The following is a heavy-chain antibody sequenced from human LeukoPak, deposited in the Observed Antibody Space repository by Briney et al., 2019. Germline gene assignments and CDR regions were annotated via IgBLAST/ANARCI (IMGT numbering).Heavy chain of an antibody. CDR2: INHSGST. V-gene: IGHV4-34*01. D-gene: IGHD3-10*01. CDR3: ARGPGITMVRGVSEISYFDY. Sequence: SETLSLTCAVYGGSFSGYYWSWIRQPPGKGLEWIGEINHSGSTNYNPSLKSRVTISVDTSKNQFSLKLSSVTAADTAVYYCARGPGITMVRGVSEISYFDYWGQGTLVTVSS. J-gene: IGHJ4*02. CDR1: GGSFSGYY.